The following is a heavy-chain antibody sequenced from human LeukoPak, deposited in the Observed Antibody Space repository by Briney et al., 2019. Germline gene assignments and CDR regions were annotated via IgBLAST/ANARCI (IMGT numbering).Heavy chain of an antibody. Sequence: PGGSLRLSCAVSGFSLNTYAMSWVRQAPGKGLEWVATFGINGENTYYADSVKGRFTISGDSSKNTLFLQMNRLRAEDTAVYYCAKHWRGTWYSAYYFDSWGQGTLVTVSS. CDR3: AKHWRGTWYSAYYFDS. D-gene: IGHD6-13*01. V-gene: IGHV3-23*01. J-gene: IGHJ4*02. CDR1: GFSLNTYA. CDR2: FGINGENT.